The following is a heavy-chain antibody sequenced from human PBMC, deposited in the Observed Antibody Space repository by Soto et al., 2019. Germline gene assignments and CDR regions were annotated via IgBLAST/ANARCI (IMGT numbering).Heavy chain of an antibody. D-gene: IGHD3-16*01. CDR3: ANSLGYHYYYGMDV. Sequence: PGGSLRLSCAASGFTFRSYAMTLVRPAPGKGLDWVSAITGSGGSTYYADSVKGRFTISRDNSKNTLYLQMNSLRAEDTAVYYCANSLGYHYYYGMDVWGQGTAVTVSS. V-gene: IGHV3-23*01. CDR1: GFTFRSYA. J-gene: IGHJ6*02. CDR2: ITGSGGST.